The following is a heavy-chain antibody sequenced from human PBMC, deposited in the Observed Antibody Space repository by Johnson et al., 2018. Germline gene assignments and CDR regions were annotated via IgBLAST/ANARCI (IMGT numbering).Heavy chain of an antibody. V-gene: IGHV3-33*06. CDR2: IWYDGSNK. CDR1: GFTFSSYG. D-gene: IGHD1-26*01. Sequence: QVQLVQSGGGVVQPGRSLGPSCAASGFTFSSYGMHWVRQAPGKGPEWVAIIWYDGSNKYFAASVKGRFTISRDNSKNTLYLQMNSLRAEETALYYCAKAGVMEWEYYGPFQYWGPGTLVTVSS. J-gene: IGHJ1*01. CDR3: AKAGVMEWEYYGPFQY.